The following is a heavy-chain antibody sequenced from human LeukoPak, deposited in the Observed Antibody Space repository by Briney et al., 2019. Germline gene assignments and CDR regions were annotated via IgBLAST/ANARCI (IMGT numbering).Heavy chain of an antibody. Sequence: GGSLRLSFAASGFTFRSYAMSWVRQAPGKGLEWVSAISGSTYYADSVKGRFTISRDNSKNTLYLQMNSLRAEDTAVYYCAKGSDGYCGGDCAFDHWGQGTLVTVSS. D-gene: IGHD2-21*02. J-gene: IGHJ4*02. CDR2: ISGST. CDR1: GFTFRSYA. V-gene: IGHV3-23*01. CDR3: AKGSDGYCGGDCAFDH.